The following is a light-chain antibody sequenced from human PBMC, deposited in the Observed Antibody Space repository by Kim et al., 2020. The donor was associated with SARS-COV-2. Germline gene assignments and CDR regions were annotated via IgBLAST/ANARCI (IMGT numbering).Light chain of an antibody. J-gene: IGKJ4*01. CDR1: QGISTW. CDR3: QQASSFPLT. V-gene: IGKV1-12*01. CDR2: AAS. Sequence: DIQMTQSPSSVSASVGDRVTITCRASQGISTWLAWYQQKPGKAPNLLIYAASNLRRGVPSRFSGSGSGTDFSLTINSLQPEDFATYYCQQASSFPLTFGGGTKVDIK.